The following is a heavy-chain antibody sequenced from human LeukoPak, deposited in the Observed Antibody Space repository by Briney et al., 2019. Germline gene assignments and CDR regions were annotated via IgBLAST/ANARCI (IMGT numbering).Heavy chain of an antibody. Sequence: PGGSLRLSCAASGFTFSSYYMSWVRQAPGKGLEWVAFIRYDGSNKYYADSVKGRFTISRDNSKNTLYLQMNSLRAEDTAVYYCAKVQYYDETYWGQGTLVTVSS. D-gene: IGHD3-3*01. V-gene: IGHV3-30*02. J-gene: IGHJ4*02. CDR3: AKVQYYDETY. CDR2: IRYDGSNK. CDR1: GFTFSSYY.